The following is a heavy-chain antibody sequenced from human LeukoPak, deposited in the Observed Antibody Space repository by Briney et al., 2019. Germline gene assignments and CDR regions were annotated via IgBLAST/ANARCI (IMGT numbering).Heavy chain of an antibody. CDR1: GGSISSYY. Sequence: SSETLSLTCTVSGGSISSYYWSWIRQPPGKGLEWIGYIYYSGSTNYNPSLKSRVTISVDTSKNQSSLKLSSVTAADTAVYYCASLRSYYYGMDVWGQGTTVTVSS. CDR2: IYYSGST. J-gene: IGHJ6*02. V-gene: IGHV4-59*01. CDR3: ASLRSYYYGMDV.